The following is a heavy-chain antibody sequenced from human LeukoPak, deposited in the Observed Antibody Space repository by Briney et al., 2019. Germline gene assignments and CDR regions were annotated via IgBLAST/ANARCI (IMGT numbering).Heavy chain of an antibody. CDR3: ARGTSGYDYYFDN. J-gene: IGHJ4*02. Sequence: GGSLRLSCAASGFTFSGYWMHWVRQAPGKGLVWVSRISRDGSSPSYADAVKGRFTVSRDNAKSTLFLQMNSLRVEDTAVYYCARGTSGYDYYFDNWGQGTLVTVSS. V-gene: IGHV3-74*01. CDR2: ISRDGSSP. D-gene: IGHD3-16*01. CDR1: GFTFSGYW.